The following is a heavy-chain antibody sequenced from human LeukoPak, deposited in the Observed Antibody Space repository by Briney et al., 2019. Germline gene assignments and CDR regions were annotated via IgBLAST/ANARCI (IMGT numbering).Heavy chain of an antibody. D-gene: IGHD3-22*01. J-gene: IGHJ6*02. Sequence: GGSLRLSCAASGFTFSSYWMHWVRQAPREELEWVAVIWYDGSNKYYADSVKGRFTISRDNSKNTLYLQMNSLRAEDTAVYYCARDTYYYDSSGYYGYYYGMDVWGQGTTVTVSS. CDR2: IWYDGSNK. CDR3: ARDTYYYDSSGYYGYYYGMDV. CDR1: GFTFSSYW. V-gene: IGHV3-33*08.